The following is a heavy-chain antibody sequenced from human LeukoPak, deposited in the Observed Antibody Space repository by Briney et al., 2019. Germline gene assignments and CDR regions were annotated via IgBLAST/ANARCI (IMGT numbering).Heavy chain of an antibody. J-gene: IGHJ6*02. CDR1: GFTFSSYG. CDR3: AKARGIVATIPRYGMDV. D-gene: IGHD5-12*01. CDR2: ISYDGSNK. Sequence: GRSLRLSCAASGFTFSSYGMHWVRQAPGKGLEWVAVISYDGSNKYYADSVKGRFTISRDNSKNTLYLQMNSLRAEDTAVYYCAKARGIVATIPRYGMDVWGQGTTVTVSS. V-gene: IGHV3-30*18.